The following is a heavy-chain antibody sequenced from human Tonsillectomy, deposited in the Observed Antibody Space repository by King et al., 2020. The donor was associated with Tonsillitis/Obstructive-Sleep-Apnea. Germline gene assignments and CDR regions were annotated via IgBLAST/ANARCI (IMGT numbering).Heavy chain of an antibody. CDR3: ARQDYGDYRFDP. V-gene: IGHV4-39*01. J-gene: IGHJ5*02. Sequence: QLQESGPGLVKPSGTLSLTCTVSGGSFISTRYYLGWFLQPPGKWLECIGRIYYSGSTYSNPPLKIRVTISVDTSKNQFSLTLSSVTAADTAVYYCARQDYGDYRFDPWGQGTLVTVSS. D-gene: IGHD4-17*01. CDR2: IYYSGST. CDR1: GGSFISTRYY.